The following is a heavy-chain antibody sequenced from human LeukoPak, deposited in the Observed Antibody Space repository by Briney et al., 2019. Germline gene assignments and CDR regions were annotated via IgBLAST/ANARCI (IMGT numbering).Heavy chain of an antibody. CDR2: IYYSGST. J-gene: IGHJ5*02. CDR3: ARHEYSGSYYGLSWFDP. Sequence: SETLSLTCTVSGGSISSSGYYWGWIRQPPGKGPEWIASIYYSGSTYYNPSLKSRVTISVDTSKNQLSLKLSSLTAADTAVYYCARHEYSGSYYGLSWFDPWGQGTLVTVSS. V-gene: IGHV4-39*01. D-gene: IGHD1-26*01. CDR1: GGSISSSGYY.